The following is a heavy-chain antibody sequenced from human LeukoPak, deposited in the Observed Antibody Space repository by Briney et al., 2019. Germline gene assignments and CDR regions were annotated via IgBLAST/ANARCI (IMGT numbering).Heavy chain of an antibody. CDR3: ARSRIAARPRWFDP. Sequence: SETLSLTCAVYGGSFSGYCWSWIRQPPGKGLEWIGEINHSGSTNYNPSLKSRVTISVDTSKNQFSLKLSSVTAADTAVYYCARSRIAARPRWFDPWGQGTLVTVSS. J-gene: IGHJ5*02. D-gene: IGHD6-6*01. V-gene: IGHV4-34*01. CDR1: GGSFSGYC. CDR2: INHSGST.